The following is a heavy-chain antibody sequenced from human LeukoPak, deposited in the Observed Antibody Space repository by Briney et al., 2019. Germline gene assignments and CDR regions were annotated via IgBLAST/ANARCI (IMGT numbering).Heavy chain of an antibody. CDR2: IYYSGST. CDR3: AREDGAAMVDY. J-gene: IGHJ4*02. Sequence: SETLSLTCTVSGGSISSYYWSWIRQPPGKGLEWIGYIYYSGSTNYNPSLKSRVTMSVDTSKNQFSLKLSSVTAADTAVYYCAREDGAAMVDYWGQGTLVTVSS. CDR1: GGSISSYY. V-gene: IGHV4-59*12. D-gene: IGHD5-18*01.